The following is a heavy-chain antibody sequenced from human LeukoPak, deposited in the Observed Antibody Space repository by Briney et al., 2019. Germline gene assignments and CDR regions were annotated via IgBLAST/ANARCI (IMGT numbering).Heavy chain of an antibody. Sequence: SETLSLTCAVYGGSFSGYYWSWIRQPPGKGLEWIGEINHSGSTNYNPSLKSRVTISVDTSKNQSSLKLSSVTAADTAVYYCATETRYSSGWLCWGQGTLVTVSS. CDR2: INHSGST. D-gene: IGHD6-19*01. V-gene: IGHV4-34*01. CDR3: ATETRYSSGWLC. CDR1: GGSFSGYY. J-gene: IGHJ4*02.